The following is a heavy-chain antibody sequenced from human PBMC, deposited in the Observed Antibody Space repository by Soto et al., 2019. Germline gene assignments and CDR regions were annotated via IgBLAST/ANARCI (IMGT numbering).Heavy chain of an antibody. CDR2: IYYSGST. Sequence: SETLSLTCTVSGGSVSSGSYYWSWIRQPPGKGLEWIGYIYYSGSTNYNPSLKSRVTISVDTSKNQFSLKLSSVTAADTAVYYCARGDYVWGSYRYTAAVDYWGQGTLVTVYS. D-gene: IGHD3-16*02. V-gene: IGHV4-61*01. CDR3: ARGDYVWGSYRYTAAVDY. J-gene: IGHJ4*02. CDR1: GGSVSSGSYY.